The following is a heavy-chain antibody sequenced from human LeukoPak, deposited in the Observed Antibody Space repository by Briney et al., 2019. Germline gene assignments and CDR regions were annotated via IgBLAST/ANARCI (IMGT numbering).Heavy chain of an antibody. D-gene: IGHD2-21*02. CDR3: ARVASCVSDCHRPTDS. Sequence: GGCLRLSCAAAAFTFSDHYMDSVRQAPGKGLGWFGRSRNRAETYTIQYAGSVKGTFTISRDEANAPLFLKMNSLKTEDTAAYYCARVASCVSDCHRPTDSWGQGALVTVSP. J-gene: IGHJ4*02. V-gene: IGHV3-72*01. CDR1: AFTFSDHY. CDR2: SRNRAETYTI.